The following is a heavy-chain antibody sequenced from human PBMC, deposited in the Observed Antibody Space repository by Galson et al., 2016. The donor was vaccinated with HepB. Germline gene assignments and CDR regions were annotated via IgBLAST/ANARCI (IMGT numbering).Heavy chain of an antibody. D-gene: IGHD2-15*01. J-gene: IGHJ6*02. Sequence: SLRLSCAASGFIFDDYGMTWVRQVPGKGLEWVSGINWNGGSTGYADSVKGRFTISRDNAKNSLYLQMNSLRAEDTALYYCARVFCSGGYCYRGYYYGIDVWGQGTTVTVSS. CDR3: ARVFCSGGYCYRGYYYGIDV. CDR1: GFIFDDYG. CDR2: INWNGGST. V-gene: IGHV3-20*04.